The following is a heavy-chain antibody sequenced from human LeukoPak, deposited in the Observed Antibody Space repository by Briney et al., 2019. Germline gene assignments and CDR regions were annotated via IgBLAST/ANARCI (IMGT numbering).Heavy chain of an antibody. CDR2: IYSGGST. Sequence: GGSLRLSCAASGFTVSSNYMSWVRQAPGKGLEWVSVIYSGGSTYYADSVKGRFTISRDNSKNTLYLQMNSLRAEDTAVYYCASVGHCSGSSCYYYYGMDVWGQGTTVTVSS. V-gene: IGHV3-66*01. CDR3: ASVGHCSGSSCYYYYGMDV. J-gene: IGHJ6*02. CDR1: GFTVSSNY. D-gene: IGHD2-15*01.